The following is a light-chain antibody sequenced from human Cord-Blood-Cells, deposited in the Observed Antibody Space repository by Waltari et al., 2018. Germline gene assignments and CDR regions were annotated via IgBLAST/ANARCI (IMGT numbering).Light chain of an antibody. Sequence: QSVLTQPPSASGTPGQRVTISCSGRSSNIGSNYVYWYQQLPGTAPKLLIYRNNQPPSGVPDRFSGSKSGTSASLAISGLRSEDEADYYCAAWDDSLSGVVFGGGTKLTVL. CDR3: AAWDDSLSGVV. CDR2: RNN. CDR1: SSNIGSNY. J-gene: IGLJ2*01. V-gene: IGLV1-47*01.